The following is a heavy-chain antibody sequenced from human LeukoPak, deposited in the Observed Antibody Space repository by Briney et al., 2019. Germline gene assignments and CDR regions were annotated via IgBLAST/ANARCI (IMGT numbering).Heavy chain of an antibody. V-gene: IGHV4-4*07. CDR3: ARDLSPLYGRYYYYHMDV. D-gene: IGHD4-17*01. CDR1: GGSISSYH. J-gene: IGHJ6*03. CDR2: IYTSGST. Sequence: PSENLSLTCTVSGGSISSYHWSWIRQPAGKGLEWIGRIYTSGSTNYNPSLKRRVTMSLDTSKNQFSLKVTSVTAADTALYYCARDLSPLYGRYYYYHMDVWGKGTTVTVSS.